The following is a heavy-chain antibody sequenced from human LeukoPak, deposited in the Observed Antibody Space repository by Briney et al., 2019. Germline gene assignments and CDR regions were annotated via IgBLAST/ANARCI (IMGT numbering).Heavy chain of an antibody. D-gene: IGHD5-18*01. CDR2: IYPGDSDT. Sequence: GESLKISCKGSGNRFTSYFIAWVRKMPGKGLERMGIIYPGDSDTRYSPSFQGQVTISADKSISTAYLQWSSLKASDTAMYYCARVDTAMAAFDYWGQGTLVTVSS. CDR3: ARVDTAMAAFDY. V-gene: IGHV5-51*01. J-gene: IGHJ4*01. CDR1: GNRFTSYF.